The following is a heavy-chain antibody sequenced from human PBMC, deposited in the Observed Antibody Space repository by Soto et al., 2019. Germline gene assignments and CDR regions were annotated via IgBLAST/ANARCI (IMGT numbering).Heavy chain of an antibody. CDR3: ARDPGVGAFDY. J-gene: IGHJ4*02. Sequence: QVRLQESGPGLVEPSGTLSLTCAVSGGSISSSNWYNWVRQPPGKGLEWIGEIYHSESTNYNPSLKSRVTISMDRSKNYFSLKMTSVTVADTAVYYCARDPGVGAFDYWGQGVLVTVSS. V-gene: IGHV4-4*02. CDR1: GGSISSSNW. D-gene: IGHD3-16*01. CDR2: IYHSEST.